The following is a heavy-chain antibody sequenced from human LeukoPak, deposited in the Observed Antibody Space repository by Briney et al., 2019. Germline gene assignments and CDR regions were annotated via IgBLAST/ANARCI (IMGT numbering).Heavy chain of an antibody. V-gene: IGHV1-46*01. J-gene: IGHJ6*03. CDR1: GYTFTSYY. Sequence: GASVKVSCKASGYTFTSYYMHWVRQAPGQGLEWMGIINPSGGSTSYAQKFQGRVTTTRDMSTSTVYMELSSLRSEDTAVYYCARDLFYGAYTAMGYYMDVWGKGTTVTVSS. CDR2: INPSGGST. D-gene: IGHD5-18*01. CDR3: ARDLFYGAYTAMGYYMDV.